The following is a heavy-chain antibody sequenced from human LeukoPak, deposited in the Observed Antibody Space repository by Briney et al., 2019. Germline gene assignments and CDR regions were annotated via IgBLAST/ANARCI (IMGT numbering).Heavy chain of an antibody. Sequence: ASVKVSCKASGYTFTGYYMHWVRQAPGQGLEWMGWINPNSGGTNYAQKFQGRVTMIRDTSISTAYMELSRLRSDDTAVYYCAGEDIVLMVYAPRGGNWFDPWGQGTLVTVSS. CDR3: AGEDIVLMVYAPRGGNWFDP. D-gene: IGHD2-8*01. J-gene: IGHJ5*02. CDR2: INPNSGGT. V-gene: IGHV1-2*02. CDR1: GYTFTGYY.